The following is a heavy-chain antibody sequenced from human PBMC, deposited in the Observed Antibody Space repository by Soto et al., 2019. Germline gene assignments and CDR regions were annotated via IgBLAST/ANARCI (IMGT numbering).Heavy chain of an antibody. D-gene: IGHD3-22*01. CDR2: IYYSGST. CDR3: AAGDSNGYYYNWFDP. V-gene: IGHV4-31*03. CDR1: GGSISSGGYY. Sequence: PSETLSLTCTVSGGSISSGGYYWSWIRQHPGKGLEWIGYIYYSGSTYYNPSLKSRVTISVDTSKNQFSLKLSSVTAADTAVYYCAAGDSNGYYYNWFDPWGQGTLVTVSS. J-gene: IGHJ5*02.